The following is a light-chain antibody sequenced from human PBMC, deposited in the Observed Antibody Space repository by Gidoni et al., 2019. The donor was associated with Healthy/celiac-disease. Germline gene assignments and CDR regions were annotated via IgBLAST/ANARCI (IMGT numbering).Light chain of an antibody. Sequence: DNQMTQSPSSLSASVGDRVTITCQASQDISNYLNLYQQKPGKAPKLLIYDASNLETGVPSRFSGSGSGTDFTFTISSLQPEDIATYYCQQYDNLPITFGQGTRLEIK. J-gene: IGKJ5*01. CDR1: QDISNY. CDR3: QQYDNLPIT. CDR2: DAS. V-gene: IGKV1-33*01.